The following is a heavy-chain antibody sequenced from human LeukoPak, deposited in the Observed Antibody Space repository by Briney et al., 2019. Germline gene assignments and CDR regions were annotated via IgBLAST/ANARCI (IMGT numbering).Heavy chain of an antibody. CDR3: ARDALGICTSYYYGMDV. CDR2: IIPIFGTA. J-gene: IGHJ6*04. V-gene: IGHV1-69*06. CDR1: GGTFSSYA. Sequence: SVKVSCKASGGTFSSYAISWVRQAPGQGLEWMGGIIPIFGTANYAQKFQGRVTITADKSTSTAYMELSSLRSEDTAVYYCARDALGICTSYYYGMDVWGKGTTVTVSS.